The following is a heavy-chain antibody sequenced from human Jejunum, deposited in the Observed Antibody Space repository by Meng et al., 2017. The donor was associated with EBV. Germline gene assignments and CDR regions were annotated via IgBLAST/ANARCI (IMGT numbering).Heavy chain of an antibody. CDR3: TREIRGFYSAY. Sequence: QVQLVESGGGVVQPGMSLSLSCAASGFIFSDYAMHWVRQAPGKGLEWVALISYDGSNKYYADSVKGRFTISRDSSKNTLFLQMNSLRTEDTAVYYCTREIRGFYSAYWGQGALVTVSS. V-gene: IGHV3-30-3*01. D-gene: IGHD2-21*01. CDR1: GFIFSDYA. CDR2: ISYDGSNK. J-gene: IGHJ4*02.